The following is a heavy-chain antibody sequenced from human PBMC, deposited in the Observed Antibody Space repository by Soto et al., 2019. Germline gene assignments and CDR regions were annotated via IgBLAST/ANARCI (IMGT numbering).Heavy chain of an antibody. CDR2: VLGGGGST. J-gene: IGHJ3*02. CDR3: ARKGPPRDAFDI. CDR1: GFTFSSYA. Sequence: EVQLLESGGGLVQPGGSLRLSCAASGFTFSSYAMSWVRQTPGKGLEWVSGVLGGGGSTFYADSVKGRFTISRDNSKNPLYVQMNRLRAEDTAIYYCARKGPPRDAFDIWGQGTMVTVSS. V-gene: IGHV3-23*01.